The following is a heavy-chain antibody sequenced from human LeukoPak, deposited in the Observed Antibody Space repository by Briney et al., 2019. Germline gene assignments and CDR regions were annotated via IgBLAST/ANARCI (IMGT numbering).Heavy chain of an antibody. CDR2: IYFSGTT. D-gene: IGHD6-13*01. Sequence: SETLSLTCTVSGDSINAYYWGWIRQPPGKGLEWIGYIYFSGTTKYNPSLQSRVTISVDTSKNQFSLKLSSVTAADTAVYYCARRRAEGCSNGHYNWFDPWGQGILVSVSS. V-gene: IGHV4-59*08. CDR3: ARRRAEGCSNGHYNWFDP. J-gene: IGHJ5*02. CDR1: GDSINAYY.